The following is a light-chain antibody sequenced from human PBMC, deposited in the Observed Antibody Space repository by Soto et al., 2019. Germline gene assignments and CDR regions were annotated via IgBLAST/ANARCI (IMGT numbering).Light chain of an antibody. CDR1: SSDVGGYNY. V-gene: IGLV2-14*01. CDR2: DVS. J-gene: IGLJ1*01. Sequence: QSALTQPASVSGSPGQSITISCTGTSSDVGGYNYVSWYQQHPGKAPKLMIYDVSNRPSGVSNRFSGSKSGNTASLTISGLQDEDEADYYCSLYTSSSFYVFGTGTKLTVL. CDR3: SLYTSSSFYV.